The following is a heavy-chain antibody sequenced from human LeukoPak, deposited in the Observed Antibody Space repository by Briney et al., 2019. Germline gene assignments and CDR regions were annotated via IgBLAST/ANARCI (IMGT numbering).Heavy chain of an antibody. CDR1: GFTFSNHA. D-gene: IGHD6-19*01. Sequence: PGGSLRLSCAASGFTFSNHAMSWVRQAPGKGLEGVSTISGSGGSTYYADSVKGRFTISRDSSKNTLYLQINSLRAEDTALYYCAKGEDSSGWYPSYFDYWGQGTLVTVSS. CDR2: ISGSGGST. V-gene: IGHV3-23*01. J-gene: IGHJ4*02. CDR3: AKGEDSSGWYPSYFDY.